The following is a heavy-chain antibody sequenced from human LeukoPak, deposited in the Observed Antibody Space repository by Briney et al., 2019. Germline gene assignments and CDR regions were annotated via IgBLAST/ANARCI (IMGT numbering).Heavy chain of an antibody. D-gene: IGHD6-13*01. V-gene: IGHV3-30*02. J-gene: IGHJ4*02. Sequence: GGSLRLSCAASGFTFSSYGMHWVRQAPGKGLEWVAFIRYDGSNKYYADSVKGRFTISRDNSKNTLYLQMNSLRAEDTAVYYCAKEYRYSSSWYGDFDYWGQGTLVTVSP. CDR2: IRYDGSNK. CDR3: AKEYRYSSSWYGDFDY. CDR1: GFTFSSYG.